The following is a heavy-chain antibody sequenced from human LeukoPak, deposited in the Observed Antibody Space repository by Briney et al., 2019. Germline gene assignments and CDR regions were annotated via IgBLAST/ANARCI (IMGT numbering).Heavy chain of an antibody. CDR2: IIPILGIA. Sequence: SVKVSCKASGGTFSSYAISWVRQAPGQGLEWMGRIIPILGIANYAQKFQGRVTITADKSTSTAYMELSSLGSEDTAVYYCARGPYRAAWDIWGQGTMVTVSS. J-gene: IGHJ3*02. CDR1: GGTFSSYA. CDR3: ARGPYRAAWDI. D-gene: IGHD6-13*01. V-gene: IGHV1-69*04.